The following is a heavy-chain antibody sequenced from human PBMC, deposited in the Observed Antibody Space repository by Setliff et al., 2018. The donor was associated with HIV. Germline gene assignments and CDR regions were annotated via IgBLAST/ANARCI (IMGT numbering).Heavy chain of an antibody. V-gene: IGHV4-34*01. CDR3: ARGLSIFGVATPGFYSFMDV. Sequence: ETLSLTCAVYGGSFSDHYWTWIRQPPGKGLEWIGEINQSGISNFNPSLKSRVTMPIDTPKNQFSLKLNSVTAADTAVYYCARGLSIFGVATPGFYSFMDVWGKGTTVTVSS. J-gene: IGHJ6*03. CDR1: GGSFSDHY. CDR2: INQSGIS. D-gene: IGHD3-3*01.